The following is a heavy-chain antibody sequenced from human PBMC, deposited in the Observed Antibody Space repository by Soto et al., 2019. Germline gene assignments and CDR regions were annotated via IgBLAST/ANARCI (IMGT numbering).Heavy chain of an antibody. CDR1: RDSMWIYV. Sequence: HSCSLDLSRTSSRDSMWIYVFGGILKTTGKGLEWIGYIYYIGSTNYNPSFKSRVTIEVDAYKNQFSLKLSSVTAADTAVFYCAREMALVSNTGFALWGQGT. J-gene: IGHJ1*01. CDR3: AREMALVSNTGFAL. D-gene: IGHD5-18*01. V-gene: IGHV4-59*01. CDR2: IYYIGST.